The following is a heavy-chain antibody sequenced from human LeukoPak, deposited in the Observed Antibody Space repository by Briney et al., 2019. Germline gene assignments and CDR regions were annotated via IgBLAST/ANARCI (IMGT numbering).Heavy chain of an antibody. J-gene: IGHJ4*02. CDR2: INPNSGGT. Sequence: ASVKVSCKVSGYTLTELSMHWVRQAPGQGLEWMGWINPNSGGTNYAQKFQGRVTMTRDTSISTAYMELSRLRSDDTAVYCCARLRYGSGSSGHFDYWGQGTLVTVSS. V-gene: IGHV1-2*02. D-gene: IGHD3-10*01. CDR1: GYTLTELS. CDR3: ARLRYGSGSSGHFDY.